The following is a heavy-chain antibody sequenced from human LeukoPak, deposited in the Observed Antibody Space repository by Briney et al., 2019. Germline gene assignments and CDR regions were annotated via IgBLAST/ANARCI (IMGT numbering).Heavy chain of an antibody. D-gene: IGHD3-16*01. CDR2: INPNSGGT. Sequence: ASVKVSCKASGYTFTGYYMHWVRQAPGQGLEWMGWINPNSGGTNYAQKFQGRVTMTRDTSISTAYMELSRLRSDDTAVYYCARGGGPPPSSNWFDSWGQGTLVTVSS. CDR3: ARGGGPPPSSNWFDS. CDR1: GYTFTGYY. V-gene: IGHV1-2*02. J-gene: IGHJ5*01.